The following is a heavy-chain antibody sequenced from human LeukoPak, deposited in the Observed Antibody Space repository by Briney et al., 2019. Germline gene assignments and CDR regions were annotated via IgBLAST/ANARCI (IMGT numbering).Heavy chain of an antibody. CDR3: ATAVGATSTPFDY. Sequence: GASVKVSCKVSGYTLTELSMHWVRQAPGKGPEWMGGFDPEDDVTIYARKFQGRVTLTEDTSTDTAYMELSSLRSEDTAVYYCATAVGATSTPFDYWGQGTLVTVSS. V-gene: IGHV1-24*01. D-gene: IGHD1-26*01. CDR1: GYTLTELS. CDR2: FDPEDDVT. J-gene: IGHJ4*02.